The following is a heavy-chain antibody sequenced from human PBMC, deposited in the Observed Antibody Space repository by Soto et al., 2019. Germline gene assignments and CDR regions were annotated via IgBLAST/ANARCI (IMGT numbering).Heavy chain of an antibody. Sequence: GEYLKISCKASGYSFTDYWIGWVRQMSGKGLEWMRLIYPATSDTRYSPSFQGQVTVSVDKSISTAYLQWSSLQASDTAMYYCASPDSGANRGTLDCWGQGTLVIVSS. CDR2: IYPATSDT. D-gene: IGHD4-17*01. CDR1: GYSFTDYW. V-gene: IGHV5-51*01. J-gene: IGHJ4*02. CDR3: ASPDSGANRGTLDC.